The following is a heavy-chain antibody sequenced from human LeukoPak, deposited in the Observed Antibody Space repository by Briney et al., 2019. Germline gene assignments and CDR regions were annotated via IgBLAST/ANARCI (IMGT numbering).Heavy chain of an antibody. CDR1: GGSISYYY. D-gene: IGHD6-13*01. J-gene: IGHJ4*02. CDR2: IYYSGST. CDR3: AREGSAARSPYFDY. V-gene: IGHV4-59*01. Sequence: SETLSLTCTVSGGSISYYYWSWIRQPPGKGLEWIGYIYYSGSTNYSPSLRSRVTISVDTSKKQFSLKLNSVTAADTAVYYCAREGSAARSPYFDYWGQGTLVTVSS.